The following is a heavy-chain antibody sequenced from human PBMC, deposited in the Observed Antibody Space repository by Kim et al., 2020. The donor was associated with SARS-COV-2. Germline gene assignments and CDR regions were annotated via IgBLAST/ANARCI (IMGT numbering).Heavy chain of an antibody. CDR3: ARLTAGAPGAFDI. J-gene: IGHJ3*02. V-gene: IGHV4-39*01. CDR1: GGSISSSSYY. CDR2: IYYSGST. Sequence: SETLSLTCTVSGGSISSSSYYWGWIRQPPGKGLEWIGSIYYSGSTYYNPSLKSRVTISVDTSKNQFSLKLSSVTAADTAVYYCARLTAGAPGAFDIWGQG.